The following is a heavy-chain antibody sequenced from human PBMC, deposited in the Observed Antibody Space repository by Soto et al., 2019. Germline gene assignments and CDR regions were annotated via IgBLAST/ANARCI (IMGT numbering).Heavy chain of an antibody. V-gene: IGHV3-23*01. D-gene: IGHD3-10*01. CDR1: GFTFSSYA. Sequence: EVQLLESGGGLVQPGGSLRLSCAASGFTFSSYAMSWVRQAPGKGLEWVSAISGSGGSTYYADSVKGRFTISRDNSKNRLYLQLNSLRAEYTAVYYCARDMVRVVIPLILGYWGQGTLVTVAS. CDR2: ISGSGGST. CDR3: ARDMVRVVIPLILGY. J-gene: IGHJ4*02.